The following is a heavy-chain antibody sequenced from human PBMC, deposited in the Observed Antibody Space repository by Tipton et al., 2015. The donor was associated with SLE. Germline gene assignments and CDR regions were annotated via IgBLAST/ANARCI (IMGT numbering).Heavy chain of an antibody. CDR3: ARLGYSYAFDY. CDR2: ISSSSSTI. Sequence: SLRLSCAASGFTFSSYSMNWVHQAPGKGLEWVSYISSSSSTIYYADSVKGRFTISRDNAKNSLYLQMNSLRAEDTAVYYCARLGYSYAFDYWGQGTLVTVSS. V-gene: IGHV3-48*01. CDR1: GFTFSSYS. D-gene: IGHD5-18*01. J-gene: IGHJ4*02.